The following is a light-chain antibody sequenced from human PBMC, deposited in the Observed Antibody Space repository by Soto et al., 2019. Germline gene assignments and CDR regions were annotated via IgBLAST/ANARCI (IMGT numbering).Light chain of an antibody. CDR2: DAS. J-gene: IGKJ5*01. CDR1: QTVSNY. CDR3: QHYGNSPIT. V-gene: IGKV3-20*01. Sequence: EIVLTQSPATLSLSPGERATLSCRASQTVSNYLAWYQQKPGQAPRLLIYDASNRATGIPDRFSGSGSATDFTLTISRLEPEDFALYYCQHYGNSPITFGQGTRLENK.